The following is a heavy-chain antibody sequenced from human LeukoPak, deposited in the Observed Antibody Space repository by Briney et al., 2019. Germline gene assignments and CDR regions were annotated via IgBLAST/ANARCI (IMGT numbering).Heavy chain of an antibody. CDR2: IKENGNEQ. Sequence: GGSLRLSCEASGFTFNNYWMSWVRQAPGKGPEWVAHIKENGNEQYYADSVKGRFTISRDNAKNSLYLQMNSLRAEDTAVYYCARGVDSLQISGWYFEYYFDYWGQGTLVTVSS. J-gene: IGHJ4*02. V-gene: IGHV3-7*03. CDR3: ARGVDSLQISGWYFEYYFDY. CDR1: GFTFNNYW. D-gene: IGHD6-19*01.